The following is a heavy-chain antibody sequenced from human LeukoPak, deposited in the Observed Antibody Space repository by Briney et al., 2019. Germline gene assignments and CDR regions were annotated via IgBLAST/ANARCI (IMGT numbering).Heavy chain of an antibody. CDR3: ARPTVEMATISYFQH. CDR1: GGTFSSYA. V-gene: IGHV1-69*13. CDR2: IIPIFGSA. D-gene: IGHD5-24*01. Sequence: SVKVSCKASGGTFSSYAISWVRQAPGQGLEWMGGIIPIFGSANYAQKFQGRVTITADESTSTAYMELSSLRSEDTAVYYCARPTVEMATISYFQHWGQGTLVAVSS. J-gene: IGHJ1*01.